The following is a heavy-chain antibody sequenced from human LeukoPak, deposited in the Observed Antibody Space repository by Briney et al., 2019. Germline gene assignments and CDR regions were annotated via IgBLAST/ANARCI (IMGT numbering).Heavy chain of an antibody. CDR2: IVPIYYTV. Sequence: SVKVSCKASGGTFGRNTISWVRQAPGQGLEWMGRIVPIYYTVNYAQKFQGRVTINADKSTTTDYMELSSLRSEDTAFYYCARDIDWNHDYWGQGTLVTVSS. CDR3: ARDIDWNHDY. J-gene: IGHJ4*02. V-gene: IGHV1-69*08. CDR1: GGTFGRNT. D-gene: IGHD1-1*01.